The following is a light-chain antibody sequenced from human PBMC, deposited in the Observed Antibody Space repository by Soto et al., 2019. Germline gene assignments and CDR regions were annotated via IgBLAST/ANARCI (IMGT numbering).Light chain of an antibody. V-gene: IGKV3-11*01. CDR1: QSVSSY. CDR3: QQRANWPIT. J-gene: IGKJ5*01. Sequence: EIVLTQSPATLSLSPGERATLSCRASQSVSSYLVWYQQKPGQAPRLLISDASNRATGIPARFSGSGSGTDFTLTISSLEPEDFAVYYCQQRANWPITFGKGTRLEIK. CDR2: DAS.